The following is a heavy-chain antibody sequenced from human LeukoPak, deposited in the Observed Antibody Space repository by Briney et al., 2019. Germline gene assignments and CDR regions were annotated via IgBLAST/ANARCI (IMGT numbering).Heavy chain of an antibody. D-gene: IGHD6-13*01. CDR3: AKDATIAAADY. CDR1: GFTFSSYG. V-gene: IGHV3-30*18. J-gene: IGHJ4*02. CDR2: ISYDGSNK. Sequence: GGSLRLSCAASGFTFSSYGMHWVRQAPGKGLEWVAVISYDGSNKYYADSVKGRFTISRDNSKNTLYLQMSSLRAEDTAVYYCAKDATIAAADYWGQGTLVTVSS.